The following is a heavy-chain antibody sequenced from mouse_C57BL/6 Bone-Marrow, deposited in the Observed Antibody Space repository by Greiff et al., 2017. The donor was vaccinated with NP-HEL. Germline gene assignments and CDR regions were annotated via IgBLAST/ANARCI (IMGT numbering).Heavy chain of an antibody. CDR3: TTGGSSPYAMDD. J-gene: IGHJ4*01. V-gene: IGHV14-4*01. Sequence: EVQLQQSGAELVRPGASVKLSCTVSGFNIKDDYMHWVKQRPEQGLEWIGWIDPENGDTEYASKFQGQANLTADTSSNTAYLQLSSLTSEDTAVYYCTTGGSSPYAMDDWGQGTSVTVSS. CDR1: GFNIKDDY. D-gene: IGHD1-1*01. CDR2: IDPENGDT.